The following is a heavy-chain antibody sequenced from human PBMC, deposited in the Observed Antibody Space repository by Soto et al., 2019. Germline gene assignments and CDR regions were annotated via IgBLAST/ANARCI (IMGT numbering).Heavy chain of an antibody. D-gene: IGHD3-22*01. CDR3: AKDTYYHDSSGYYTFDY. V-gene: IGHV3-30*18. J-gene: IGHJ4*02. CDR1: GFIFRSYG. CDR2: ISYDGSNK. Sequence: PGGSLRLSCAASGFIFRSYGMHWVRQAPGKGLEWVAAISYDGSNKFYVDHVKGRFTISRDNSKNTVDLQMNSLRVEDTAVFYCAKDTYYHDSSGYYTFDYWGQGTLVTVSS.